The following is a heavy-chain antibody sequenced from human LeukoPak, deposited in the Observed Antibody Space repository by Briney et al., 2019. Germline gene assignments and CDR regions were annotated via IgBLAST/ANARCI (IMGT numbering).Heavy chain of an antibody. CDR3: ARGSGSSSYNWFDP. D-gene: IGHD6-13*01. J-gene: IGHJ5*02. CDR1: GFTFSSYS. Sequence: PGGSLRLSCAASGFTFSSYSMNWVRQAPGKGLEWVSSISSSSSYIYYADSVKGRFTISRDNAKNSLYLQMNSLRAKDTAVYYWARGSGSSSYNWFDPWGQGTLVTVSS. CDR2: ISSSSSYI. V-gene: IGHV3-21*01.